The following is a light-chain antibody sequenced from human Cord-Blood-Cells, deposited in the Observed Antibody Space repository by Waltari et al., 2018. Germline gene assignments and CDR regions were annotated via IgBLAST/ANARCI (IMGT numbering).Light chain of an antibody. V-gene: IGKV1-33*01. CDR3: QQYDNLPYS. CDR1: QDISNY. J-gene: IGKJ2*03. Sequence: DIQMTQSPSYLSASVGDRVIITCQASQDISNYLNWYQQKPGKAPKLLIYDASNLEPGVPARFSGSGSGTDVTVTISSLQPEDIATYYCQQYDNLPYSFGQGTKLEIK. CDR2: DAS.